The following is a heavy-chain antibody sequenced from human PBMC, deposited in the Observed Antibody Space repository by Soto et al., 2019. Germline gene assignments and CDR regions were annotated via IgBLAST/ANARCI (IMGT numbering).Heavy chain of an antibody. V-gene: IGHV4-39*02. CDR1: GDSISNSRFY. Sequence: SETLSLTCSVSGDSISNSRFYWAWIRQPPGEGLEWIGSIYHTGNAYYNPSLKSRVTISVDTSKNQFSLKLTSVTAADTALYYCARDAKGLLWFGELLMDYYGMDVWGQGTTVTVSS. J-gene: IGHJ6*02. CDR2: IYHTGNA. D-gene: IGHD3-10*01. CDR3: ARDAKGLLWFGELLMDYYGMDV.